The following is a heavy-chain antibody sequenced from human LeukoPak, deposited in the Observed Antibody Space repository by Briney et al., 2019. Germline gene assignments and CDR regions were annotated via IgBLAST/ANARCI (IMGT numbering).Heavy chain of an antibody. CDR3: ARVSRGPHPYYYDSSGYMDY. CDR1: GFTFSNYA. J-gene: IGHJ4*02. D-gene: IGHD3-22*01. V-gene: IGHV3-30-3*01. CDR2: ISYDGSDK. Sequence: GGSLRLSCAASGFTFSNYAMHWVRQAPGKGLEWVADISYDGSDKYNADSVKGRFTISRDNSKNTLYLQMSSLRADDTAVYYCARVSRGPHPYYYDSSGYMDYWGQGTLVTVSS.